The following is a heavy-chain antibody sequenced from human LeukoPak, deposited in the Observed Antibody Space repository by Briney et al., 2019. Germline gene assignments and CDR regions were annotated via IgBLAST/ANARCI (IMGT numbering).Heavy chain of an antibody. CDR3: ARDYYDSSGYSRGADNWFDP. V-gene: IGHV3-7*01. CDR2: IKQDGSEK. J-gene: IGHJ5*02. Sequence: PGGSLRLSCAASGFTFSSYWMSWVRQAPGKGLEWVANIKQDGSEKYYVDSVKGRFTISRDNAKNSLYLQMNSLRAEDTAVYYCARDYYDSSGYSRGADNWFDPWGQGTLVTVSS. CDR1: GFTFSSYW. D-gene: IGHD3-22*01.